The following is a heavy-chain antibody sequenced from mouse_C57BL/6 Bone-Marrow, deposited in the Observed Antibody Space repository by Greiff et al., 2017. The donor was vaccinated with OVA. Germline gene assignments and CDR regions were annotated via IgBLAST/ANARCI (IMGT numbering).Heavy chain of an antibody. CDR1: GYTFTSYG. J-gene: IGHJ2*01. V-gene: IGHV1-81*01. CDR3: AHYYGSRFDY. Sequence: VKLQESGAELARPGASVKLSCKASGYTFTSYGISWVKQRTGQGLEWIGEIYPRSGNTYYNEKFKGKATLTADKSSSTAYMELRSLTSEDSAVYFCAHYYGSRFDYWGQGTTLTVSS. D-gene: IGHD1-1*01. CDR2: IYPRSGNT.